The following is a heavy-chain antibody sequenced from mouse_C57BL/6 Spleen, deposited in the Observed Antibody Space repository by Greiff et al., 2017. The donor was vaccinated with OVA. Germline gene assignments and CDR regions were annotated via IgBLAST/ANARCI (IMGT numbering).Heavy chain of an antibody. J-gene: IGHJ3*01. CDR2: IYPGSGST. CDR1: GYTFTSYW. D-gene: IGHD1-1*01. Sequence: QVHVKQPGAELVKPGASVKMSCKASGYTFTSYWITWVKQRPGQGLEWIGDIYPGSGSTNYNEKFKSKATLTVDTSSSTAYMQLSSLTSEDSAVYYCARRGGNYGGAAWFAYWGQGTLVTVSA. CDR3: ARRGGNYGGAAWFAY. V-gene: IGHV1-55*01.